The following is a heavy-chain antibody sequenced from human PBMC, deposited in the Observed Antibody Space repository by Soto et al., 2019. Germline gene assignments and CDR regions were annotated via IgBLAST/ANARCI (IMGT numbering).Heavy chain of an antibody. D-gene: IGHD2-15*01. Sequence: PSETLSLTCTVACVSGSSGRYYWSWIRQPPGKGLEWIGYIYYSGSTNYNPSLKSQVTISVDTSKNQFSLKLSSVTAADTAVYYCARGWGRVFDYWGQGTLVTVSS. CDR2: IYYSGST. CDR3: ARGWGRVFDY. V-gene: IGHV4-61*01. CDR1: CVSGSSGRYY. J-gene: IGHJ4*02.